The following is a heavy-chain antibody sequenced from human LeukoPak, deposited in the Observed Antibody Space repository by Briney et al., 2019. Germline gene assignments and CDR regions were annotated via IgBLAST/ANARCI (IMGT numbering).Heavy chain of an antibody. V-gene: IGHV4-34*01. D-gene: IGHD6-19*01. CDR2: MYLGGTT. Sequence: SETLSLTCAVYGGSFSGYYWSWIRQPPGKGLEWIGEMYLGGTTNFNPSLKSRVTILIDKSKNQLSLQLTSVTAADTAVYYCAGLEGRYSTDWFYFFDYWGQGALVTASS. J-gene: IGHJ4*02. CDR1: GGSFSGYY. CDR3: AGLEGRYSTDWFYFFDY.